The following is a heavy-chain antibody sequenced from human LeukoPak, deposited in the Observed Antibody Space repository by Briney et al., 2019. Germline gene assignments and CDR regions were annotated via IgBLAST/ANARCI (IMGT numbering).Heavy chain of an antibody. CDR3: ARGGTMYYGSGNFDY. CDR2: ISGSGSST. CDR1: GFSFGSND. D-gene: IGHD3-10*01. V-gene: IGHV3-23*01. Sequence: GGSLRLSCAASGFSFGSNDMHWVRQAPGKGLEWVSAISGSGSSTYYADSVKGRFTISRDNSKNTLYLQVNSLRAEDTAVYYCARGGTMYYGSGNFDYWGQGTLVTVSS. J-gene: IGHJ4*02.